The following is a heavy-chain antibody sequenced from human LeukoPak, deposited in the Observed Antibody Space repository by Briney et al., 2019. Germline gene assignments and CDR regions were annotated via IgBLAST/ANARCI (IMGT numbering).Heavy chain of an antibody. Sequence: PSQTLSLTCTVSGGSISSGGHFWSWIRQHPGKGLEWIGSIYYSGSTYYNPSLKSRVTISVDTSENQFSLKLSSVTAADTAAYYCARDQTGYGPIDYWGQGTLVTVSS. CDR3: ARDQTGYGPIDY. CDR1: GGSISSGGHF. CDR2: IYYSGST. V-gene: IGHV4-31*03. J-gene: IGHJ4*02. D-gene: IGHD3-9*01.